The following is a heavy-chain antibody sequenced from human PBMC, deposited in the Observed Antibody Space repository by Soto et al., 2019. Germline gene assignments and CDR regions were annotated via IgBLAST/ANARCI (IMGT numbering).Heavy chain of an antibody. D-gene: IGHD3-16*01. V-gene: IGHV4-39*02. CDR2: IYYSGST. CDR3: ARWNSWFCGSYVEY. Sequence: SETLSLTCTVSGGSISSSFYYLGWIRQPPGKGLEWIGTIYYSGSTYYNPSLKSRVTISVDTSKNHFSLSLYSVTAADTALYFCARWNSWFCGSYVEYWGQGALFTVSS. J-gene: IGHJ4*02. CDR1: GGSISSSFYY.